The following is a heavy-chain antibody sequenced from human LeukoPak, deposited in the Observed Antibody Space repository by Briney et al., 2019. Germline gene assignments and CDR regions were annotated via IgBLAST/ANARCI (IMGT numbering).Heavy chain of an antibody. Sequence: SETLSLTCTVSGYSISSGYYWGWIRQPAGKGLEWIGRIYTSGSTNYNPSLKSRVTMSVDTSKNQFSLKLSSVTAADTAVYYCARGHDSSGYYYVGAFDIWGQGTMVTVSS. V-gene: IGHV4-4*07. D-gene: IGHD3-22*01. J-gene: IGHJ3*02. CDR1: GYSISSGYY. CDR2: IYTSGST. CDR3: ARGHDSSGYYYVGAFDI.